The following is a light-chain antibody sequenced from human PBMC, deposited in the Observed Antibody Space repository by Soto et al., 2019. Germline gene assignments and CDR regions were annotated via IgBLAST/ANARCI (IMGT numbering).Light chain of an antibody. V-gene: IGLV2-14*01. CDR3: CSYAGNSSFV. CDR1: SSDVGAYKY. J-gene: IGLJ1*01. Sequence: QSALTQPASVSGSPGQSITISCTGTSSDVGAYKYVSWYQQHPGKAPKVMIYEVSNRPSGVSNRFSGSKSGNTASLTISGLQAEDEADYFCCSYAGNSSFVFGTGTKVTVL. CDR2: EVS.